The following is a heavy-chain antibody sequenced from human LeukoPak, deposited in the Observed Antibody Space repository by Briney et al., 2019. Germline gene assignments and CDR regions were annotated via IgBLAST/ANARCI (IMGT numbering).Heavy chain of an antibody. CDR2: IVGTGRNT. D-gene: IGHD5-18*01. CDR3: ARDGYSFGHDFDY. V-gene: IGHV3-23*01. CDR1: GFTFINYA. Sequence: GGSLRLSCAASGFTFINYAMTWVRQVPGKGLEWVSSIVGTGRNTYYADSVKGRFSISRDNSKNTLYLQMNSLRAEDTAVYYCARDGYSFGHDFDYWGQGTLVTVSS. J-gene: IGHJ4*02.